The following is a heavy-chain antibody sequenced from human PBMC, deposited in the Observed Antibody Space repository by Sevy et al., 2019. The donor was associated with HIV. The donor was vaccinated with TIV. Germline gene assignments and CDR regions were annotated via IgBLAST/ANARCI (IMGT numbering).Heavy chain of an antibody. D-gene: IGHD3-22*01. V-gene: IGHV1-18*04. Sequence: ASVKVSCRASGYTFTSYGISWVRQAPGQGLEWMGWISAYNGNTNYAQKLQGRVTMTTDTSTSTAYMELRSLRSDDTAVYYCARPYDSSGYYYVSYFDYWGQGTLVTVSS. CDR2: ISAYNGNT. J-gene: IGHJ4*02. CDR3: ARPYDSSGYYYVSYFDY. CDR1: GYTFTSYG.